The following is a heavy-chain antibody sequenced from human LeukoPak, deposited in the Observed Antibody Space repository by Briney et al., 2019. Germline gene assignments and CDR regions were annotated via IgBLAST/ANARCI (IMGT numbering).Heavy chain of an antibody. V-gene: IGHV3-53*01. D-gene: IGHD3-10*01. J-gene: IGHJ4*02. Sequence: GGSLRLSCAASGFIVSSNYMTWVRQAPGKGLEWVSVIYSGGTTYYADSVKGRFTISRDNSKNTLYLQMNSLRAEDTAVYYCAKDLTGADYWGQGTLVTVSS. CDR3: AKDLTGADY. CDR1: GFIVSSNY. CDR2: IYSGGTT.